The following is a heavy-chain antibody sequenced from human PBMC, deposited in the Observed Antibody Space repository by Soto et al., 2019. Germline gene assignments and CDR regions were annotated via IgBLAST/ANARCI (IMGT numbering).Heavy chain of an antibody. V-gene: IGHV1-18*01. J-gene: IGHJ6*03. CDR2: ISAYNGNT. Sequence: QVQLVQSGAEVKKPGASVKVSCKASGYTFTSYGISWVRQAPGQGLEWMGWISAYNGNTNYAQKLQGRVTMTTDTSTSTAYMELRSLRSDDTAVYYCARALTIFGVDKDYYYYMDVWGKGTTVTVSS. D-gene: IGHD3-3*01. CDR1: GYTFTSYG. CDR3: ARALTIFGVDKDYYYYMDV.